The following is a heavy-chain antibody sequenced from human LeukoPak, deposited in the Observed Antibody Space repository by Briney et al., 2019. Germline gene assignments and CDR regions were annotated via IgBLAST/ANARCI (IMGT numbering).Heavy chain of an antibody. CDR2: IYSGGST. J-gene: IGHJ4*02. CDR1: GFTVRSNY. D-gene: IGHD2-2*01. Sequence: GGSLRLSCAASGFTVRSNYMSWVRQAPGKGLEWVSVIYSGGSTYYADSVKGRFTISRDNSKNTLYLQMNSLRAEDTAVYYCAHTLRAAAVTYFDYWGQGTLVTVPS. V-gene: IGHV3-53*01. CDR3: AHTLRAAAVTYFDY.